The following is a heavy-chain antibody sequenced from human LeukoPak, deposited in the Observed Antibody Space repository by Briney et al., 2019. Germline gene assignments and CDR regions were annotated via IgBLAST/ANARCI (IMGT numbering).Heavy chain of an antibody. CDR2: INHDGSST. V-gene: IGHV3-74*01. D-gene: IGHD3-22*01. Sequence: DPGGSLRLSCATSGFTFSTFWMHWVRHAPGKGPVGGSRINHDGSSTNYADSVKGRFTISRDNAKNTLYLQMNSLRVEDTAVYYCVRDWGYDSSGYWQKYYDTWGQGTLVTVSS. CDR3: VRDWGYDSSGYWQKYYDT. J-gene: IGHJ4*02. CDR1: GFTFSTFW.